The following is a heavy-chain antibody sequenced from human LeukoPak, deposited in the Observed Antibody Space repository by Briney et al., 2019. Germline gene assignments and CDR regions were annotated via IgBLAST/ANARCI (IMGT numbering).Heavy chain of an antibody. J-gene: IGHJ4*02. V-gene: IGHV1-69*04. Sequence: ASVKVSCKAAGGTFSSYAISWVRQAPGQGLEWMGRIIPILGIANYAQKFQGRVTITADKSTSTAYMELSSLRSEDTAVYYCARGAAAGTGNYWGQGTLVTVSS. CDR1: GGTFSSYA. D-gene: IGHD6-13*01. CDR3: ARGAAAGTGNY. CDR2: IIPILGIA.